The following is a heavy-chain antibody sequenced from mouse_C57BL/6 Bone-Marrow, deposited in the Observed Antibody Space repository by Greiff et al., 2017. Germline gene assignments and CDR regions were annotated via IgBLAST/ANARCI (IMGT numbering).Heavy chain of an antibody. J-gene: IGHJ4*01. Sequence: VQLQQPGAELVKPGASVKLSCKASGYTFTSYWMQWVKQRPGQGLEWIGEIDPSDSYTNYNQKFKGKATLTVDTSSSTAYMQLSSLTSEDSAVYDCARRRELGRRAMDYWGQGTSVTVSS. V-gene: IGHV1-50*01. CDR2: IDPSDSYT. CDR1: GYTFTSYW. D-gene: IGHD4-1*01. CDR3: ARRRELGRRAMDY.